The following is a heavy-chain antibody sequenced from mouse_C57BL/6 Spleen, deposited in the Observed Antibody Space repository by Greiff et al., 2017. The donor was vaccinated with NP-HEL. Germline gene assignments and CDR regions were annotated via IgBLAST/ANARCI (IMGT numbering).Heavy chain of an antibody. J-gene: IGHJ1*03. CDR2: IDPSDSYT. CDR1: GYTFTSYW. CDR3: ARYYGGYFDV. D-gene: IGHD1-2*01. V-gene: IGHV1-50*01. Sequence: VQLKQPGAELVKPGASVKLSCKASGYTFTSYWMQWVKQRPGQGLEWIGEIDPSDSYTNYNQKFKGKATLTVDTSSSTAYMQLSSLTSEDSAVYYCARYYGGYFDVWGTGTTVTVSS.